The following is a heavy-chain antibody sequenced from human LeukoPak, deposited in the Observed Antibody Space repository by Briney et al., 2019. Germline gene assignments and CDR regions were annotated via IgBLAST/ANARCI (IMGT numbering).Heavy chain of an antibody. CDR2: IYYSGSS. V-gene: IGHV4-59*01. J-gene: IGHJ4*02. CDR3: ARNRLYGSGSGDFDH. Sequence: PSETLSLTCSVSGGSISRYYWGWIRQPPGKGLEWIGSIYYSGSSNYNPSLKSRVTISVDTSKNQFSLKLNSVTAADMAVYYCARNRLYGSGSGDFDHWGQGTLVTVSS. CDR1: GGSISRYY. D-gene: IGHD3-10*01.